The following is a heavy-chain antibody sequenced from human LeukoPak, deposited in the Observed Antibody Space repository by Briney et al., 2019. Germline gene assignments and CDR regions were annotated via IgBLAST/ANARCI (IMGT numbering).Heavy chain of an antibody. J-gene: IGHJ4*02. V-gene: IGHV1-18*04. CDR2: ISAYNGNT. CDR1: GYTFTGYY. Sequence: ASVKVSCKASGYTFTGYYMHWVRQAPGQGLEWMGWISAYNGNTNYAQKLQGRVTMTTDTSTSTAYMELRSLRSDDTAVYYCARDTRGTTGTTFGYWGQGTLVTVSS. D-gene: IGHD1-1*01. CDR3: ARDTRGTTGTTFGY.